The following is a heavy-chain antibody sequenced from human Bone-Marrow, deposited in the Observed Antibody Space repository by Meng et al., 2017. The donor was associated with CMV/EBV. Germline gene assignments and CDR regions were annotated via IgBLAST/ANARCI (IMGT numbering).Heavy chain of an antibody. CDR2: ISSSGSTI. D-gene: IGHD3-10*01. CDR3: ARDWGRGVRYYYGMDV. V-gene: IGHV3-11*01. Sequence: GESLKISCAASGFTFSDYYMSWIRQAPGKGLEWVSYISSSGSTIYYADSVKGRFTVSRDDSKNTLYLQMNSLRAEDTAVYYCARDWGRGVRYYYGMDVWGQGTTVTVSS. J-gene: IGHJ6*02. CDR1: GFTFSDYY.